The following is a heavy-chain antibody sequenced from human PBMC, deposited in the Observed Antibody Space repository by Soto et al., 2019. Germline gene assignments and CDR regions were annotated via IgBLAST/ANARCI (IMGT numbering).Heavy chain of an antibody. J-gene: IGHJ1*01. CDR1: GGSINSTTYY. D-gene: IGHD6-19*01. V-gene: IGHV4-39*01. CDR3: GRTWGIGMATPGP. CDR2: IYYIGKT. Sequence: PSETLSLTCTVSGGSINSTTYYWGWIRQSPGKGLEWIGNIYYIGKTYYSPSLKSRVSISVDSSRNQFSLRLSSVTAADTAIYYCGRTWGIGMATPGPCGQRGLVAVSS.